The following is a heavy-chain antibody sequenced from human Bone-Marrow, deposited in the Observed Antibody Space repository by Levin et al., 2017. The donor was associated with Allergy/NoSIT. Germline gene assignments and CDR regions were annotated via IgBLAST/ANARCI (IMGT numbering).Heavy chain of an antibody. V-gene: IGHV3-9*01. Sequence: SLKISCAASGFTFDDYAMHWVRQAPGKGLEWVSGISWNSGSIDYADSVKGRFTISRDNAKNSLYLLMNSLRAEDTALYYCAKDWGGIVGAVVYFDNWGQGTLVTVSS. J-gene: IGHJ4*02. CDR1: GFTFDDYA. D-gene: IGHD1-26*01. CDR3: AKDWGGIVGAVVYFDN. CDR2: ISWNSGSI.